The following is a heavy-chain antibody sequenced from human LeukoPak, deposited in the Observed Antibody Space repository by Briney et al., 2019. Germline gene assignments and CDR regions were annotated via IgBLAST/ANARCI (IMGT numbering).Heavy chain of an antibody. Sequence: GGSLRLSCAASGFTFSSYALDWVRQAPGKGLEWVAVMSKDGNSQNYADSVKGRFTISRDNSKNTLYLQMNSLRPEDTAVYYCAGESFDIWGQGTTVTVSS. J-gene: IGHJ3*02. V-gene: IGHV3-30*04. CDR3: AGESFDI. CDR2: MSKDGNSQ. CDR1: GFTFSSYA.